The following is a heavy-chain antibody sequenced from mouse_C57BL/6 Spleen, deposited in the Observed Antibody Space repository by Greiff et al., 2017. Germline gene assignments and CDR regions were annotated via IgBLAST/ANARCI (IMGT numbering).Heavy chain of an antibody. V-gene: IGHV1-64*01. D-gene: IGHD2-13*01. J-gene: IGHJ2*01. CDR3: ASGVQGLTGFDY. Sequence: QVQLQQPGAELVKPGASVTLSCKASGYTFTSYWMHWVKQRPGQGLEWIGMIHPNSGSTNYNEKFKSKATLTVDKSSSTAYMQLSSLTSEDSAVYYCASGVQGLTGFDYWGQGTTLTVSS. CDR2: IHPNSGST. CDR1: GYTFTSYW.